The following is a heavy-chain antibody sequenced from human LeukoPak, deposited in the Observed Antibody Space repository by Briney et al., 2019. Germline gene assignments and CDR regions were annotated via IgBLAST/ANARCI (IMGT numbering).Heavy chain of an antibody. CDR3: AKDGHYDSSGFTLQY. Sequence: GGSLRLSCAASGFTFTNYAITWVRQAPGKGLEWVSTISSSGANTYYAASVRGRFTISRDNSKNTLYLQMNSLRAEDTAVYYCAKDGHYDSSGFTLQYWGQGTLVTVSS. D-gene: IGHD3-22*01. CDR1: GFTFTNYA. V-gene: IGHV3-23*01. J-gene: IGHJ1*01. CDR2: ISSSGANT.